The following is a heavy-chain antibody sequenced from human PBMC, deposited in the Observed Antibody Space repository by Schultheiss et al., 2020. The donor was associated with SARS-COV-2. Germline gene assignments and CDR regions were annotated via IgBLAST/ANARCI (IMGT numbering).Heavy chain of an antibody. Sequence: SVKVSCKASGYTLTSYGISWVRQAPGQGLEWMGRIIPIFGIANYAQKFQGRVTITADESTSTAYMELSSLRSEDTAVYYCAKALSPSGYYHNYYYYYGMDVWGQGTTVTVSS. CDR2: IIPIFGIA. D-gene: IGHD3-22*01. V-gene: IGHV1-69*13. J-gene: IGHJ6*02. CDR3: AKALSPSGYYHNYYYYYGMDV. CDR1: GYTLTSYG.